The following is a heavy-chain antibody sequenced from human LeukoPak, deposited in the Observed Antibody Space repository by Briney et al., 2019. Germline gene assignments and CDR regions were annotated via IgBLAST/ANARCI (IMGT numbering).Heavy chain of an antibody. D-gene: IGHD2-2*01. CDR3: ARLGIGVVPSAMLGDYYFDY. J-gene: IGHJ4*02. CDR2: IYYSGST. CDR1: GGSISSYY. Sequence: KSSETLSLTYTVSGGSISSYYWSWIRQPPGKGLEWIGYIYYSGSTKYNPSLKSRVTISVDTSKSQFSLKLTSVTAADTAVYYCARLGIGVVPSAMLGDYYFDYWGQGTLVTVSS. V-gene: IGHV4-59*08.